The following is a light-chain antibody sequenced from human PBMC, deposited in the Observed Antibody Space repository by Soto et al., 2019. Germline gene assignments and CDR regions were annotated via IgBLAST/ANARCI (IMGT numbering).Light chain of an antibody. V-gene: IGKV1-5*01. CDR1: QNVTDW. CDR3: QQYYRSCT. Sequence: DIQLTQSPSTLSASVGDRVTITCRANQNVTDWLAWYQQKQGKAPKLLIYDASSLQSGVPSRFSGSGSGTEFSLTFSSLQPDDFATYYCQQYYRSCTFGQGTKVDIK. J-gene: IGKJ2*02. CDR2: DAS.